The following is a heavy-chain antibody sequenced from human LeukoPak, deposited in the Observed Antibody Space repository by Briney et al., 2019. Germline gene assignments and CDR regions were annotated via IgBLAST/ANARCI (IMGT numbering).Heavy chain of an antibody. D-gene: IGHD6-19*01. CDR3: ARDRSTGSYFYFDF. CDR1: GFTFSTYG. CDR2: IWHDGSTT. Sequence: PGGSLRLSCAASGFTFSTYGMYWVRQAPGKGLEWVAVIWHDGSTTFYADSVKGRFTISRDNSKNTLYLQMNNLRAEDTAVYYCARDRSTGSYFYFDFWGQGTQVTVSS. J-gene: IGHJ4*02. V-gene: IGHV3-33*01.